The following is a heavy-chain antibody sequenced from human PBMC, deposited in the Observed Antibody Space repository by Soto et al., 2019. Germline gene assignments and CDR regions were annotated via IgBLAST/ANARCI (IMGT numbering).Heavy chain of an antibody. CDR2: INPKSDIT. D-gene: IGHD1-26*01. Sequence: QVQLVQSGAEVKKPGASVKVSCKASGYTFTRYDINWVRQATGQGLEWMGGINPKSDITVNGQKIQGRVNITRNTSIDTAYIEVSSLSTEDTAVYYCAREWGRGMDVWGQGTTVTVSS. J-gene: IGHJ6*02. CDR1: GYTFTRYD. CDR3: AREWGRGMDV. V-gene: IGHV1-8*01.